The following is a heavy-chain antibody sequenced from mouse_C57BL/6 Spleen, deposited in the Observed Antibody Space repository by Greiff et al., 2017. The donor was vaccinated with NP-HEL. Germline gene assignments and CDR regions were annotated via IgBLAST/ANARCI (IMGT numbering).Heavy chain of an antibody. CDR2: IYPSDSET. J-gene: IGHJ2*01. Sequence: VQLQQPGAELVRPGSSVKLSCKASGYTFTNYWMDWVKQRPGQGLEWIGNIYPSDSETHYNQKFKDKATLTVDKSSSTAYMQLSSLTSEDSAVYYCARSGVTGDYWGQGTTLTVSS. D-gene: IGHD2-1*01. V-gene: IGHV1-61*01. CDR1: GYTFTNYW. CDR3: ARSGVTGDY.